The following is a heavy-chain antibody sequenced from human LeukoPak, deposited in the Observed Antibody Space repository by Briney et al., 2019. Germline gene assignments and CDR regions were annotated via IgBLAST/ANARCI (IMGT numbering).Heavy chain of an antibody. V-gene: IGHV1-24*01. J-gene: IGHJ4*02. CDR3: ATGPGWQWLVLREGYFDY. CDR1: GYTLTELS. Sequence: ASLKVSCKDSGYTLTELSMHWGRHAPGKGLEWMGGFVPVDGETIYAQKYQGRVTMTENTSTDTAYMELSSVRSEDTTGYYCATGPGWQWLVLREGYFDYWGQGTLVTVSS. CDR2: FVPVDGET. D-gene: IGHD6-19*01.